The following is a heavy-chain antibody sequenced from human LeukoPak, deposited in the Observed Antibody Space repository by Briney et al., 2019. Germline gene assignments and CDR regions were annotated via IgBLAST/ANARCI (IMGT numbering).Heavy chain of an antibody. CDR3: ARDLSPVVRASPMGY. J-gene: IGHJ4*02. CDR1: GFTFSRYA. D-gene: IGHD3-10*01. V-gene: IGHV3-64*01. Sequence: GGSLRLSCAASGFTFSRYAMHWVRQAPGKGLESVSAISSNGGSTYYANSVKGRFTISRDNSKNTLYLQMGSLRAEDLAVYYCARDLSPVVRASPMGYWGQGTLVTVSS. CDR2: ISSNGGST.